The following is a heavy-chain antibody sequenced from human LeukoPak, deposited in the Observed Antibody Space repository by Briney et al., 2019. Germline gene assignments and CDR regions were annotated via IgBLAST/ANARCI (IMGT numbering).Heavy chain of an antibody. J-gene: IGHJ6*02. CDR2: IYYSGST. Sequence: SETLSLTCTVSGGSISSGGYYWSWIRQHPGKGLEWIGYIYYSGSTYYNPSLKSRVTISVDTSKNQFSLKLSSVTAADTAVYYCARGFIRFLEWFRYYYGMDVWGQGTTVTVSS. D-gene: IGHD3-3*01. CDR1: GGSISSGGYY. V-gene: IGHV4-31*03. CDR3: ARGFIRFLEWFRYYYGMDV.